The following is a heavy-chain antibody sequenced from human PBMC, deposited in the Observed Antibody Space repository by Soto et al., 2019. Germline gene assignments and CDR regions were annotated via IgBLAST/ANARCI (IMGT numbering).Heavy chain of an antibody. J-gene: IGHJ6*03. D-gene: IGHD2-2*01. CDR2: IGTAGDT. V-gene: IGHV3-13*01. CDR3: AISPGCSSTSCYAGSGYSYMDV. Sequence: GGSLRLSCAASGFTFSSYDMHWVRQATGKGLEWVSAIGTAGDTYYPGPVKGRFTISRENAKNSLYLQMHSLRAGDTAVYYCAISPGCSSTSCYAGSGYSYMDVWGKGTTVTVSS. CDR1: GFTFSSYD.